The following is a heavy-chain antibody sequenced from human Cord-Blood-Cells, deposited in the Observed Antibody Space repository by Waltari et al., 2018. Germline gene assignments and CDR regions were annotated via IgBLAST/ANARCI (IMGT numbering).Heavy chain of an antibody. Sequence: QVQLQQWGAGLLKPSETLSLTCAVYGGYFSGYYWSWIRQPPGKGLEWIGEIKHSGSTHSHPALESRVTISVDTSKNQFSLKLSSVTAADTAVYYCARHRYKGVSGWPYWYFDLWGRGTLVTVSS. CDR2: IKHSGST. D-gene: IGHD6-19*01. CDR1: GGYFSGYY. J-gene: IGHJ2*01. CDR3: ARHRYKGVSGWPYWYFDL. V-gene: IGHV4-34*01.